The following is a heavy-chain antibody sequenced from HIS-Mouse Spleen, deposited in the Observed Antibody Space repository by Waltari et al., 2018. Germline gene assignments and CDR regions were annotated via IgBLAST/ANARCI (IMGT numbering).Heavy chain of an antibody. Sequence: QLQLQESGPGLVKPPETLSLACTVSGGSISSSSYDWGWIRQPPGKGLEWIGSIYYSGSTYYNPSLKSRVSISVDTSKNQFSLKLSSVTAADTAVYYCAREIPYSSSWYDWYFDLWGRGTLVTVSS. CDR1: GGSISSSSYD. V-gene: IGHV4-39*07. CDR3: AREIPYSSSWYDWYFDL. CDR2: IYYSGST. D-gene: IGHD6-13*01. J-gene: IGHJ2*01.